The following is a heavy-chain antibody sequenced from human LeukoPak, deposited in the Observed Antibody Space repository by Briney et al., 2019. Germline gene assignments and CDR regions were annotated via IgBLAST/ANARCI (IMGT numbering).Heavy chain of an antibody. Sequence: ASVKVSCKASGYTFTSYAMHWVRQAPGQRLEWMGWINACNGNTKYSQEFQGRVTITSDTSASTAYMELSSLRSEDMAVYYCARSHITYDILTGYYIGYFDYWGQGTLVTVSS. CDR2: INACNGNT. CDR1: GYTFTSYA. D-gene: IGHD3-9*01. CDR3: ARSHITYDILTGYYIGYFDY. J-gene: IGHJ4*02. V-gene: IGHV1-3*03.